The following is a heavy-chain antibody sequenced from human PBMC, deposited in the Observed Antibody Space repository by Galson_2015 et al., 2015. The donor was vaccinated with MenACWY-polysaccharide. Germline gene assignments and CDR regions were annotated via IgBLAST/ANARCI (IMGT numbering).Heavy chain of an antibody. CDR1: GFTLNNYW. V-gene: IGHV3-74*01. Sequence: SLRLSCAASGFTLNNYWMHWVRQVPGKALVWVARVDSDGSEITYADSVRGRFSISRDNAKNTLYLQMNSLRAEDTAVYYCAKGPDCSSTSCPYLPADYWGQGTLVTVSS. CDR3: AKGPDCSSTSCPYLPADY. D-gene: IGHD2-2*01. J-gene: IGHJ4*02. CDR2: VDSDGSEI.